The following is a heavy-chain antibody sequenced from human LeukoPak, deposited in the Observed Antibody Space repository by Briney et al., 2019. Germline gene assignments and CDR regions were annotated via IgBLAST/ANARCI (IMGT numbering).Heavy chain of an antibody. CDR1: GGSISLGSYY. V-gene: IGHV4-39*01. D-gene: IGHD1-26*01. J-gene: IGHJ4*02. CDR2: ISYSGNT. CDR3: ARHRTGSSEFDY. Sequence: SETLSLTCTVSGGSISLGSYYWGWIRQPPGKGLEWIAIISYSGNTYYNPSLKSRLTISVDTSKNQFSLKLSSVTAADTALYFCARHRTGSSEFDYWGQGTLVTVSS.